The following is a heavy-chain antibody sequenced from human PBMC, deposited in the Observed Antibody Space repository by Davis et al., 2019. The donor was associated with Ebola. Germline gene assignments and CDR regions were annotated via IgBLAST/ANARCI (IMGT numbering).Heavy chain of an antibody. V-gene: IGHV3-7*01. Sequence: GGSLRLSCPASGFTFSSYWMSWVRQAPGKGLEWVASIKQDGSEKYYVDSVKGRFTISRDNAKNSLYLQMNSLRAEDTAVYYCARDSLYSSLYYYGMDVWGQGTTVTVSS. CDR3: ARDSLYSSLYYYGMDV. CDR1: GFTFSSYW. D-gene: IGHD6-13*01. CDR2: IKQDGSEK. J-gene: IGHJ6*02.